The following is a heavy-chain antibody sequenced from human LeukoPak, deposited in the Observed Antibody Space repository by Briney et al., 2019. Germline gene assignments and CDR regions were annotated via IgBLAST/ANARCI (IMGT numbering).Heavy chain of an antibody. CDR3: ARVKSDSSGWYHVLD. CDR1: GFTLSGYG. D-gene: IGHD6-19*01. V-gene: IGHV3-13*01. J-gene: IGHJ4*02. CDR2: IGTAGDT. Sequence: PGGSLRLSCAASGFTLSGYGMHWVRQATGKSLDWVSGIGTAGDTHYADSVKGRFTISRENAKNSVFLQMNTLRAGDTAIYYCARVKSDSSGWYHVLDGGQGTLVTVFS.